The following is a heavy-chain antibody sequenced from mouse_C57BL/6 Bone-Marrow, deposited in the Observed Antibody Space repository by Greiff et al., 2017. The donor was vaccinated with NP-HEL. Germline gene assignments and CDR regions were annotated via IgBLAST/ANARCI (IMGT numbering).Heavy chain of an antibody. D-gene: IGHD4-1*01. Sequence: VQLQQSGPELVKPGASVKISCKASGYTFTDYYMNWVKQSHGKSLEWIGDINPNNGGTSYNQKFKGKATLTVDKSSSTAYIELRSLTSEDSAVYYCAELTGRSLDYWGQGTTLTVSS. V-gene: IGHV1-26*01. CDR2: INPNNGGT. CDR3: AELTGRSLDY. CDR1: GYTFTDYY. J-gene: IGHJ2*01.